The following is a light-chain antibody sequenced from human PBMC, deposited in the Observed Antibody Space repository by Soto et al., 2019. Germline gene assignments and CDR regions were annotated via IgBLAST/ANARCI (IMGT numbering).Light chain of an antibody. CDR3: EKYNSAPWT. CDR2: AAS. V-gene: IGKV1-27*01. Sequence: DIQMTQAPAAPSASVEDRVTITCRASQGISNYLARYQQKPGKVPNLLIYAASTLQSGVPSRFSASGSGTDFTLTIISLQPEDVATYYSEKYNSAPWTFGQGTKVDIK. CDR1: QGISNY. J-gene: IGKJ1*01.